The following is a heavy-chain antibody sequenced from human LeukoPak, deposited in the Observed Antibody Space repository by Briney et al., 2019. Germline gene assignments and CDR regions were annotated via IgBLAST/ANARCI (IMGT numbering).Heavy chain of an antibody. CDR1: GFTFSSYW. CDR3: AREGDVMTTVTYFDY. D-gene: IGHD4-11*01. Sequence: GGSLRLSCTASGFTFSSYWMHWIRQAPGKGLVWVSHIKSDGSGINYADSVKGRFTISRDNAKNSLYLQMNSLRAEDTAVYYCAREGDVMTTVTYFDYWGQGTLVTVSS. J-gene: IGHJ4*02. CDR2: IKSDGSGI. V-gene: IGHV3-74*01.